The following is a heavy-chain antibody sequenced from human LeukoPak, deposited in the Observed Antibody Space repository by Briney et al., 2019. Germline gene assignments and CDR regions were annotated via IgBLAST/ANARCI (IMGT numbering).Heavy chain of an antibody. CDR2: IVVGSGNT. J-gene: IGHJ4*02. CDR3: AAAGIVGATSDY. D-gene: IGHD1-26*01. Sequence: SVKVSCKASGFTFTSSAVQWVRQARGQRLEWIGWIVVGSGNTNYAQKFQERVTVTRDMSTSTAYTELSSLRSEDTAVYYCAAAGIVGATSDYWGQGTLVTVSS. V-gene: IGHV1-58*01. CDR1: GFTFTSSA.